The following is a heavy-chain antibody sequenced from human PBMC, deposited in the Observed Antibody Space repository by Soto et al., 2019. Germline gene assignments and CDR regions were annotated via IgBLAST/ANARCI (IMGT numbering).Heavy chain of an antibody. D-gene: IGHD6-13*01. V-gene: IGHV4-4*02. CDR1: GGSISSSNW. CDR3: ARDAGATRHFDH. CDR2: IYHSGNT. Sequence: QVQLQESGPGLVEPSGTLSLTCAVSGGSISSSNWWSWVRQPPGKGLEGIAEIYHSGNTNYSPSLKSRVTIPVDKSENQFSLRLNSVTAADTAVYYCARDAGATRHFDHWGQGILVTVSS. J-gene: IGHJ4*02.